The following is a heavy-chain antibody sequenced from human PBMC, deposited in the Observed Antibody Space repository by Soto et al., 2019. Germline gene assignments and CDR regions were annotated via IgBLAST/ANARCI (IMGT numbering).Heavy chain of an antibody. Sequence: GGSLRLSCAASGFTFSSYGMHWVRQAPGKGLEWVAVIWYDGSNKYYADSVKGRFTISRDNSKNTLYLQMNSLRAEDTAVYYCARDLRYCTNGVCPPLDVWGKGTTVTVSS. J-gene: IGHJ6*04. CDR2: IWYDGSNK. CDR3: ARDLRYCTNGVCPPLDV. D-gene: IGHD2-8*01. V-gene: IGHV3-33*01. CDR1: GFTFSSYG.